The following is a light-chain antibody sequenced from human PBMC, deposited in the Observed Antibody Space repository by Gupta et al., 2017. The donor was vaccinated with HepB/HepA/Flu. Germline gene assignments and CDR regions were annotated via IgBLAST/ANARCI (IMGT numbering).Light chain of an antibody. CDR1: QSVSSN. CDR2: DSS. J-gene: IGKJ5*01. Sequence: EIVMTQSAATLTVSQGERVNLSCRASQSVSSNLAWYQQKPGHAPRLLIYDSSTKATGIPDRCSCNVYWTEFTLTISSLQSEDVAVYYCQQNNNRPPITFGQGTRLEIK. V-gene: IGKV3-15*01. CDR3: QQNNNRPPIT.